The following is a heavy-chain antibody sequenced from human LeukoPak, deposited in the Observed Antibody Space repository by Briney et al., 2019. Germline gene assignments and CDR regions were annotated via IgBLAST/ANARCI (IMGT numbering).Heavy chain of an antibody. J-gene: IGHJ5*02. CDR3: ARQEYCSGGSCYTWFDP. D-gene: IGHD2-15*01. Sequence: GESLKISCKGSGYRFTNYWIGWVRQMPGKGLEWMGIICPADSDIRYSPSFQGQVTISADKSISTAYLQWSSLKASDTAIYYCARQEYCSGGSCYTWFDPWGQGTLVTVSS. V-gene: IGHV5-51*01. CDR1: GYRFTNYW. CDR2: ICPADSDI.